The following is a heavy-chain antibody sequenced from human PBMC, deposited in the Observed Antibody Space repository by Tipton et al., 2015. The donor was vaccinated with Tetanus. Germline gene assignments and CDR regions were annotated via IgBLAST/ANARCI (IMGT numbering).Heavy chain of an antibody. CDR3: TRGIRRAFCSGGSCQTFDS. Sequence: SLRLSCAASGFTLSHYWMNWVRQAPGKGLEWVANINEDGSEAYHVVAVKGRFTISRDNANNSSYLQMDSLRAEDTAVYYCTRGIRRAFCSGGSCQTFDSWGPGTLVTVTS. CDR1: GFTLSHYW. V-gene: IGHV3-7*01. D-gene: IGHD2-15*01. J-gene: IGHJ4*02. CDR2: INEDGSEA.